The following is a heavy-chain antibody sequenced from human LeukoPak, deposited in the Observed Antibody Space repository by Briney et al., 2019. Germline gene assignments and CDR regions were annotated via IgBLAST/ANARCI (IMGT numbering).Heavy chain of an antibody. CDR2: IYYSGST. Sequence: SETLSLTCTVSGGSISSYYWSWIRQPPGKGLEWIGYIYYSGSTNYNPSLKSRVTISVDTSKNQFSLKLSSVTAADTAVYYCARVIESGPGGAFDIWGQGTMVTVSS. J-gene: IGHJ3*02. CDR3: ARVIESGPGGAFDI. D-gene: IGHD1-1*01. CDR1: GGSISSYY. V-gene: IGHV4-59*01.